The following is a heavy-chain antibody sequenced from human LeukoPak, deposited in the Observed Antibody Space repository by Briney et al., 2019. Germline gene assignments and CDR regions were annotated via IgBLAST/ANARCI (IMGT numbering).Heavy chain of an antibody. D-gene: IGHD1-14*01. J-gene: IGHJ3*02. CDR1: GGSVSNSHYW. CDR2: IYYSGST. Sequence: SETLSLTCTVSGGSVSNSHYWWRWIRQPPGKGLEWIGYIYYSGSTNYNPSLKSRVTISVDTSKNQFSLKLSSVTAADTAVYYCARDLTEDDAFDIWGQGTMVTVS. CDR3: ARDLTEDDAFDI. V-gene: IGHV4-61*01.